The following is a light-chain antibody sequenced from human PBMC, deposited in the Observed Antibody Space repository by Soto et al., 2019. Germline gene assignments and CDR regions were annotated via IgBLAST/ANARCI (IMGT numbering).Light chain of an antibody. CDR3: KQYHNWWT. Sequence: EIVFPQSPATLSSFPVDIVTLADRASQSVISNLAWYQQKPGQAPRLLIYGSSTRATGIPARFSGSGSGTEFTLTITSLQSEDFAVYYCKQYHNWWTCGQGTKVDIK. CDR2: GSS. J-gene: IGKJ1*01. V-gene: IGKV3-15*01. CDR1: QSVISN.